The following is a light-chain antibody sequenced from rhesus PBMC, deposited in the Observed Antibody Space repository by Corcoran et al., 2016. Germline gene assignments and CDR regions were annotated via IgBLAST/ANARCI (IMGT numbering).Light chain of an antibody. Sequence: DIQVTQSPSSLSASVGDRVTITCPASQAISNHLAWYQQKPGKVPKLLIYMASTLQSEVPSRFSGSGSGTDFTLTISSLQPEDFATYYCQHGYGTPHSFGQGTKVEIK. J-gene: IGKJ2*01. CDR3: QHGYGTPHS. V-gene: IGKV1-25*01. CDR1: QAISNH. CDR2: MAS.